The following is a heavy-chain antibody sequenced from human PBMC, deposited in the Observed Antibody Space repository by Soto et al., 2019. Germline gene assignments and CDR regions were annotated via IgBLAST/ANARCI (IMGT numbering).Heavy chain of an antibody. V-gene: IGHV1-2*02. J-gene: IGHJ3*02. CDR1: GYPVTAYY. CDR3: ARGGGVGVAGSAAFDM. CDR2: INPATGAA. D-gene: IGHD3-3*01. Sequence: QLHLVQSGAVVKKPGASVTVSCSASGYPVTAYYMHWVRQAPGRGLEWMGGINPATGAAKYTQTFQGRVPMTRDTPTGTVFMELSALTSEATAVFYWARGGGVGVAGSAAFDMWGQGTLVTVSS.